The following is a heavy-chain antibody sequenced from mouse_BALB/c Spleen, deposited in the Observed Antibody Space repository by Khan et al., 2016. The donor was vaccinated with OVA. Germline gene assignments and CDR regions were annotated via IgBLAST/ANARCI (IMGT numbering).Heavy chain of an antibody. CDR3: VRCLMGAMDY. CDR1: AYIFTNYW. V-gene: IGHV1-61*01. J-gene: IGHJ4*01. CDR2: IYPSDSEA. D-gene: IGHD2-3*01. Sequence: QVQLQQSGAELVRPGASVKLSCKAAAYIFTNYWMNWVKQRPGQGLEWIGMIYPSDSEAHSNQIFKDKATLTVDKSSTTAYLQPSSLKSEDSAVLYCVRCLMGAMDYWRQRTSVTVSS.